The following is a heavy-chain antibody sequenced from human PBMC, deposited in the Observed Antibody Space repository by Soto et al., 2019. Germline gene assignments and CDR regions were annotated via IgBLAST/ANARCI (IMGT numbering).Heavy chain of an antibody. CDR1: GFTFSSYT. D-gene: IGHD2-15*01. V-gene: IGHV3-48*04. Sequence: GGSLRLSCAASGFTFSSYTMNWVRQAPGKGLEWLSFISSSSTSISYSDSVKGRFTISRDNAKNSLYLQMNSLRAEDTAVYYCASGGSGRFDYWGQGTLVTVSS. J-gene: IGHJ4*02. CDR3: ASGGSGRFDY. CDR2: ISSSSTSI.